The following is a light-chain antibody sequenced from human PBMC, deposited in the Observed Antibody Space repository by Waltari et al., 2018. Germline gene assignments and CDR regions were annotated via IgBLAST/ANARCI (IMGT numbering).Light chain of an antibody. CDR2: EVN. V-gene: IGLV2-8*01. CDR3: SSYAGVKHWL. Sequence: QSALTQPPSASGSPGQSVAISCTGTRSDIGTYNHVSGYQQHPGKGPKLMIYEVNQRPSGVPDRFSASKSGNTASLTVSGLQAEDEADYYCSSYAGVKHWLFGGGTKLTVL. J-gene: IGLJ3*02. CDR1: RSDIGTYNH.